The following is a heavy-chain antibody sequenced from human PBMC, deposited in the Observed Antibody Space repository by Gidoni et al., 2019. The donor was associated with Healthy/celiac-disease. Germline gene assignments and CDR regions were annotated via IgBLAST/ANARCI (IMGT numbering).Heavy chain of an antibody. CDR1: GFAFSSYA. Sequence: EVQLVESGGGLVQPGGSLRLYCAATGFAFSSYAMSWVRQGPGKGLDGVSAISGSGGSTYYADSVKGRCTISRDNSKNTLYLQMNSLRAEDTAVYYCAKLDHVVVTATSLDYWGQGTLVTVSS. CDR2: ISGSGGST. V-gene: IGHV3-23*04. CDR3: AKLDHVVVTATSLDY. D-gene: IGHD2-21*02. J-gene: IGHJ4*02.